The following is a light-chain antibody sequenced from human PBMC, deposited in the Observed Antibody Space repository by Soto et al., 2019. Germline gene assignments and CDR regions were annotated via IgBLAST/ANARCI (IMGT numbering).Light chain of an antibody. V-gene: IGLV1-44*01. CDR3: AAWDDSLKEV. Sequence: QSVLTQPPSASGTPGQRVTISCSGSSSNIRSNTVNWYQQLPGTAPKLLIYSNNQRPSGVPDRFSGSKSGTSASLAISGLQSEDEAHYYCAAWDDSLKEVFGGGTKLTVL. J-gene: IGLJ2*01. CDR2: SNN. CDR1: SSNIRSNT.